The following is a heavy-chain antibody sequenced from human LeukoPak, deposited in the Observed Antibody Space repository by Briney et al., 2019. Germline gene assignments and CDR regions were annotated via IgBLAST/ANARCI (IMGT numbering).Heavy chain of an antibody. V-gene: IGHV3-74*01. CDR2: INPAGSVT. D-gene: IGHD3-16*01. CDR3: SRDFVGAEDY. J-gene: IGHJ4*02. Sequence: GGSLRLSCSASGFTISSYWMPWVRQAPGKGLVWVSRINPAGSVTNHADSVRGRFTISRDTATNTLYLEMNSLRAEDTAVYYYSRDFVGAEDYWGQGTLVTVSS. CDR1: GFTISSYW.